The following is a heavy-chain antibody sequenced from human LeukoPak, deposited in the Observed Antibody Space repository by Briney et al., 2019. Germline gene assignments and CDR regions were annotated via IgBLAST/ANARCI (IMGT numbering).Heavy chain of an antibody. J-gene: IGHJ4*02. CDR3: ARVYYSYFDY. CDR1: GGSISSSSYY. D-gene: IGHD5/OR15-5a*01. V-gene: IGHV4-39*01. CDR2: IYYSGST. Sequence: PSETLSLTCTVSGGSISSSSYYWGWIRPPPGKGLEWIGNIYYSGSTYYNPSLKSRVTISLDTSNNLFSLKLSSVTAADTAVYYCARVYYSYFDYWGQGTLVTVSS.